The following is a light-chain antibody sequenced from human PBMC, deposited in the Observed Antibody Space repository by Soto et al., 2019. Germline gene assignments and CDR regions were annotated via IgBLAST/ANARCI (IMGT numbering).Light chain of an antibody. Sequence: QSVLTQPASVSGSPVQSITISCTGTSSDVGGYNVVSWYQQHPVKAPKLVIFEVSNRPSGVSNRFSGSKSGNTASLTISGLQAEDEGDYYCGSYSSSNSYVVFGGGTKLTVL. V-gene: IGLV2-14*01. CDR1: SSDVGGYNV. J-gene: IGLJ2*01. CDR2: EVS. CDR3: GSYSSSNSYVV.